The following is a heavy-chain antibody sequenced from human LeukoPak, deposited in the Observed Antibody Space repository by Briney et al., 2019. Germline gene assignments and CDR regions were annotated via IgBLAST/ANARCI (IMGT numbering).Heavy chain of an antibody. CDR1: GGSSSGYY. J-gene: IGHJ4*02. V-gene: IGHV4-34*01. CDR3: ARSFTFLAAAVY. CDR2: INHSGST. Sequence: SETLSLTCAVYGGSSSGYYWSWIRQPPGKGLEWIGEINHSGSTNYNPSLKSRVTISVDTSKNQFSLKVSSVTAADTAVYYCARSFTFLAAAVYWGQGTLVTVSS. D-gene: IGHD6-13*01.